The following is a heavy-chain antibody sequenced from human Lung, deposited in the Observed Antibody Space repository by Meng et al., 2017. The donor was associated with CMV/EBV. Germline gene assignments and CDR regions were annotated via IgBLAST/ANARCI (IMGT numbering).Heavy chain of an antibody. CDR3: AKEEEAYCGGDCYSHFDY. V-gene: IGHV3-30*02. CDR2: IRYDGSNE. CDR1: GFTFISYG. J-gene: IGHJ4*01. D-gene: IGHD2-21*02. Sequence: QVQLVESGGGVGQLGGSRRLSCAASGFTFISYGMLWVRQAPGKGLEWVAFIRYDGSNEYYTDSVKGRFTISRDNSKNRLYLQMNSLRAEDTAVYYCAKEEEAYCGGDCYSHFDYWGQGTLVNVSS.